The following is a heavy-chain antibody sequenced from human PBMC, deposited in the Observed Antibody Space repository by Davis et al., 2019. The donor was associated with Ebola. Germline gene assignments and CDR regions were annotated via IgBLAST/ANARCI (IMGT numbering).Heavy chain of an antibody. J-gene: IGHJ5*02. CDR3: AKDTWDSSGYYAS. D-gene: IGHD3-22*01. Sequence: SLKISCAASGFAFDDYAMHWVRQAPGKGLEWVSGISWNSGSIGYADSVKGRFTISRDNAKNSLYLQMNSLRAEDTALYYCAKDTWDSSGYYASWGQGTLVTVSS. CDR2: ISWNSGSI. CDR1: GFAFDDYA. V-gene: IGHV3-9*01.